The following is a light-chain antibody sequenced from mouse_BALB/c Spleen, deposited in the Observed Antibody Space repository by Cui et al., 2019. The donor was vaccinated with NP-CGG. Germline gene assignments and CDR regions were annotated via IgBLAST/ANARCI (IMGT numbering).Light chain of an antibody. V-gene: IGLV1*01. CDR2: GTN. CDR1: TGAVTTSNY. J-gene: IGLJ1*01. Sequence: QIVVTQESALTTSPGETVIFTCRSSTGAVTTSNYANWVQEKPDHLFTGLIGGTNNRAPGVPARFSGSLIENKAALTITGAQTEDEAIYFCALWYSNHWVFGGGTKLTVL. CDR3: ALWYSNHWV.